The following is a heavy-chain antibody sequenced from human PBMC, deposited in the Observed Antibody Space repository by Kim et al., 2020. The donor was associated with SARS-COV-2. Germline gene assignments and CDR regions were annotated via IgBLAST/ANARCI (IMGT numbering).Heavy chain of an antibody. J-gene: IGHJ4*01. V-gene: IGHV3-7*01. CDR3: AVIPNRVDRSY. CDR2: IRPDGSEK. CDR1: GFTFNNYW. Sequence: GGSLRLSCAASGFTFNNYWMNWVRQTPGKGLEWVANIRPDGSEKNYVDSVKGRFAISRDNADNSLYLQMTSLRVEDTAVYYCAVIPNRVDRSYWGQGTLVVVSS. D-gene: IGHD3-16*02.